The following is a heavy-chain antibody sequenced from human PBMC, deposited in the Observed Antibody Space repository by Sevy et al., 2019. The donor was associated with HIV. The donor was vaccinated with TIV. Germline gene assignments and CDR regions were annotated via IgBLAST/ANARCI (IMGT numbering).Heavy chain of an antibody. V-gene: IGHV1-8*01. CDR3: ARGPSYCSSTSCYPEYYYYYYGMDV. Sequence: ASVKVSCKASGYTFTSYDINWVRQATGQGLEWMGWMNPNSGNTGYAQKFQGRVTMTRNTSISTAYMELSSLRSEDTAVYYCARGPSYCSSTSCYPEYYYYYYGMDVWGQGTTVTVSS. D-gene: IGHD2-2*01. CDR1: GYTFTSYD. CDR2: MNPNSGNT. J-gene: IGHJ6*02.